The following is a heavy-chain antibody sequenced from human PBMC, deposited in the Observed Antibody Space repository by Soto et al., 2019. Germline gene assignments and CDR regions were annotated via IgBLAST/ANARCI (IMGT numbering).Heavy chain of an antibody. CDR3: ASSSWYSSSWYLFDY. CDR2: IITIFGTA. Sequence: ASVKVSCKASGGTFSSYAISWVRQAPGQGLEWMGGIITIFGTANYAQKFQGRVTITADESTSTAYMELSSLRSEDTAVYYCASSSWYSSSWYLFDYWGQGTLVTVSS. V-gene: IGHV1-69*13. CDR1: GGTFSSYA. D-gene: IGHD6-13*01. J-gene: IGHJ4*02.